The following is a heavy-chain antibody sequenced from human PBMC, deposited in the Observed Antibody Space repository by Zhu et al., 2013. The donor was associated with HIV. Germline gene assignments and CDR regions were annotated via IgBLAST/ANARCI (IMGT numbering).Heavy chain of an antibody. CDR1: GYTFTGYY. Sequence: QVQLVQSGAEVKKPGASVKVSCKASGYTFTGYYMHWVRQAPGQGLEWMGWINPNSGGTNYAQKFQGRVTMTRDTSTSTAYMELRSLRSDDTAVYYCARVQWRSGTNSDFDSWGQGTLVTVSS. CDR3: ARVQWRSGTNSDFDS. CDR2: INPNSGGT. J-gene: IGHJ4*02. V-gene: IGHV1-2*02. D-gene: IGHD6-19*01.